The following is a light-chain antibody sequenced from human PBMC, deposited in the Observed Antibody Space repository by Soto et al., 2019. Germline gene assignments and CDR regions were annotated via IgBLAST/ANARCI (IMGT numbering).Light chain of an antibody. J-gene: IGLJ3*02. CDR1: SSDVGSYNL. Sequence: QSVLTQPASVSGSPGQSITISCTGTSSDVGSYNLVSWYQQHPGKAPKLMIYEGSKRPSGVSNRFSGSKSGNTASLTLSGLQAEDEADYYCCSYAGSSTYWVFGGGTKVTVL. V-gene: IGLV2-23*01. CDR3: CSYAGSSTYWV. CDR2: EGS.